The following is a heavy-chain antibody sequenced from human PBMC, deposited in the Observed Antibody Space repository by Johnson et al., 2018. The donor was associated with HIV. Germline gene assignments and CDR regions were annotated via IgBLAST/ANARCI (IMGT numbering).Heavy chain of an antibody. Sequence: QVQLVESGGGLVQPGGSLRLSCAASGFTFSDYYMSWIRQTPGQGLEWVSYIGASGNTIYYAASVKVRFNISRDNAKNSLYLQMNSLRAEVTAVYYCARGAVVTAHDAFDIWGQGTMVTVSS. CDR3: ARGAVVTAHDAFDI. J-gene: IGHJ3*02. CDR1: GFTFSDYY. D-gene: IGHD2-21*02. V-gene: IGHV3-11*04. CDR2: IGASGNTI.